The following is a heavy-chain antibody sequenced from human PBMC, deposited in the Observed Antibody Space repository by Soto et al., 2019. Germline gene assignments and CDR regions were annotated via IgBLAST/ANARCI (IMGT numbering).Heavy chain of an antibody. V-gene: IGHV3-7*01. J-gene: IGHJ4*02. Sequence: EVQLVASGGGLVQPGGSLRLSCAASGFTFSSYWMSWVRQAPGKGLEGVANIKQDGSEKYYVDSVKGRFTISRDNAKNSLYLQMNRLRAEDAAVYYWARERSLEWLFSPVLDYWGQGTLVTVSS. CDR3: ARERSLEWLFSPVLDY. CDR2: IKQDGSEK. CDR1: GFTFSSYW. D-gene: IGHD3-3*01.